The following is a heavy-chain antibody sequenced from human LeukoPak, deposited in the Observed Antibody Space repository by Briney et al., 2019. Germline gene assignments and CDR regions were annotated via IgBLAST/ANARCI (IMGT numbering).Heavy chain of an antibody. CDR3: TRSGYSGYDRPRA. CDR1: GFTFGDYA. J-gene: IGHJ5*02. V-gene: IGHV3-49*04. CDR2: IRSKAYGGTT. D-gene: IGHD5-12*01. Sequence: GGSPRVSCTASGFTFGDYAMSWVRQAPGKGLEWVGFIRSKAYGGTTEYAASVKGRFTISRDDSKSIAYLQMNSLKTEDTAVYYCTRSGYSGYDRPRAWGQGTLVTVSS.